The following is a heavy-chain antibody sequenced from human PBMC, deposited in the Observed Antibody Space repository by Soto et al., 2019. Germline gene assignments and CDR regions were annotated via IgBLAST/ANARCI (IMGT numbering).Heavy chain of an antibody. CDR2: IYSSGST. CDR1: GGSISSYY. CDR3: ARWYSSGWFDY. D-gene: IGHD6-19*01. J-gene: IGHJ4*02. V-gene: IGHV4-59*01. Sequence: QVQLQESGPGLVKPSETLSLTCTVSGGSISSYYWSWIRQPPGKGLEWIGYIYSSGSTNYNPSPNSRVTISVDTSKNQFSRKLSSVTAADTAVYYCARWYSSGWFDYWGQGTLVTVAS.